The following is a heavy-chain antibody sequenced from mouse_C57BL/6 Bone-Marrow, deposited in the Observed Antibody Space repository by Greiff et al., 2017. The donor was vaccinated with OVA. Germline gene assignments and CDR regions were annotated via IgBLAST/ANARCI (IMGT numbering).Heavy chain of an antibody. J-gene: IGHJ3*01. CDR2: ISSGGSYT. CDR1: GFTFSSYG. D-gene: IGHD1-1*01. CDR3: ARHYYGSSPAWFAY. V-gene: IGHV5-6*02. Sequence: DVMLVESGGDLVKPGGSLKLSCAASGFTFSSYGMSWVRQTPDKRLEWVATISSGGSYTYYPDSVKGRFTISRDNAKNTLYLQRSSLKSEDTAMYYCARHYYGSSPAWFAYWGQGTLVTVSA.